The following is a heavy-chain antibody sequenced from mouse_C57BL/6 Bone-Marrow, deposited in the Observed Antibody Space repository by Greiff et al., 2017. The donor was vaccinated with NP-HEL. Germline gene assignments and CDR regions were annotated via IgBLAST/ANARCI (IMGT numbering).Heavy chain of an antibody. Sequence: EVKLMESVAELVRPGASVKLSCTASGFNIKNTYMHWVKQRPEQGLEWIGRIDPANGNTKYAPKFQGKATITADTSSNPAYLQRSSLTSEDTAIYYCARGGGLWLLRGYWYFDVWGTGTTVTVSS. D-gene: IGHD2-1*01. CDR3: ARGGGLWLLRGYWYFDV. CDR2: IDPANGNT. V-gene: IGHV14-3*01. J-gene: IGHJ1*03. CDR1: GFNIKNTY.